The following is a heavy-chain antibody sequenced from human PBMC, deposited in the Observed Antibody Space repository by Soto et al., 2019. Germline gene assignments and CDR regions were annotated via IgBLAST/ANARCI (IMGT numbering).Heavy chain of an antibody. CDR2: IYHSGTP. V-gene: IGHV4-59*01. J-gene: IGHJ4*02. D-gene: IGHD1-26*01. Sequence: SEALPLTSSGSGVSMTASYRSGFRQTPGKKLEWIGYIYHSGTPTYNPSLKSRGSISVDTSTNQFSLRLTSVIAADTAVYYCACDIQRWAGRLDGRDDWGQGIWVTGSS. CDR3: ACDIQRWAGRLDGRDD. CDR1: GVSMTASY.